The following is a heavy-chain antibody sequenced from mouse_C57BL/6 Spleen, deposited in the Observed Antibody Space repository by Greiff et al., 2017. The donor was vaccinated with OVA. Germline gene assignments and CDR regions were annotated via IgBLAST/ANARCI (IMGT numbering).Heavy chain of an antibody. J-gene: IGHJ3*01. CDR1: GYAFTNYL. D-gene: IGHD3-2*02. V-gene: IGHV1-54*01. CDR2: LNPGSGGT. Sequence: QVQLQQSGAELVRPGTSVKVSCKASGYAFTNYLIEWVKQRPGQGLEWIGVLNPGSGGTNYNEKFKGKATLTADKSSSTAYMQLSSLTSEDSAVYFCARETAQATWFAYWGQGTLVTVSA. CDR3: ARETAQATWFAY.